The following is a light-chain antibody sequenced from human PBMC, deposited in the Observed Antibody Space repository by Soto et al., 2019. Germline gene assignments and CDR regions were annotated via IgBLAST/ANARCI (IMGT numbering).Light chain of an antibody. CDR1: QSINSD. J-gene: IGKJ4*01. V-gene: IGKV3D-15*01. Sequence: EIVMTQAPATLSVSPGETTSITCRASQSINSDVAWYQQKVGQTPRLLIHGASTRATGIAARFSGSGSGTEFTLTISSLQPEDCATYYCQQVSGYPLNFGGGTKVDI. CDR2: GAS. CDR3: QQVSGYPLN.